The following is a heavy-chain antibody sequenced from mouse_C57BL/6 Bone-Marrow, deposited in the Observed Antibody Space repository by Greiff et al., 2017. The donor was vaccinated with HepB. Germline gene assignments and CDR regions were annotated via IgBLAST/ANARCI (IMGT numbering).Heavy chain of an antibody. CDR1: GYTFTSYW. CDR2: IHPNSGST. J-gene: IGHJ2*01. V-gene: IGHV1-64*01. CDR3: ASYGWGWLLRVSFDY. D-gene: IGHD2-3*01. Sequence: QVQLQQSGAELVKPGASVKLSCKASGYTFTSYWMHWVKQRPGQGLEWIGMIHPNSGSTNYNEKFKSKATLTVDKSSSTAYMQLSSLTSEDSAVYYCASYGWGWLLRVSFDYWGQGTTLTVSS.